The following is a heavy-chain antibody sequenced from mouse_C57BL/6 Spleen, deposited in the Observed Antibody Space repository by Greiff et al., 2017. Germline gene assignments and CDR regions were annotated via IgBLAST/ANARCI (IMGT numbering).Heavy chain of an antibody. J-gene: IGHJ2*01. D-gene: IGHD1-1*01. CDR3: ARAITTVVAFDY. CDR2: ISYDGSN. Sequence: EVKLMESGPGLVKPSQSLSLTCSVTGYSITSGYYWNWIRQFPGNKLEWVGYISYDGSNNYNPSLKNRISITRDTSKNQFFLKLNSVTTEDTATYYCARAITTVVAFDYWGQGTTLTVSS. CDR1: GYSITSGYY. V-gene: IGHV3-6*01.